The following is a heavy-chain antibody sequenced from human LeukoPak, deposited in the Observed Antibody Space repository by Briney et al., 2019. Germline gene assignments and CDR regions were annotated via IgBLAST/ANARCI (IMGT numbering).Heavy chain of an antibody. CDR3: ARDLDFWSGYYSGGTYYMDV. D-gene: IGHD3-3*01. J-gene: IGHJ6*03. V-gene: IGHV3-66*02. Sequence: GGSLRLSCAASGSTVSSNYMSWVRQAPGKGLEWVSVIYSGGSTYYADSVKGRFTISRDNSKNTLYLQMNSLRAEDTAVYYCARDLDFWSGYYSGGTYYMDVWGKGTTVTVSS. CDR2: IYSGGST. CDR1: GSTVSSNY.